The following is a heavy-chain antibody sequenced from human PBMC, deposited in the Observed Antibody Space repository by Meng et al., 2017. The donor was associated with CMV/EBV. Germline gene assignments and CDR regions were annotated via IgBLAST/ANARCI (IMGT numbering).Heavy chain of an antibody. J-gene: IGHJ4*02. D-gene: IGHD3-3*01. V-gene: IGHV3-7*01. CDR1: GFTVSSNY. CDR3: ARVSDFWTEGGLDY. CDR2: IKQDGSEK. Sequence: GESLKISCAASGFTVSSNYMSWVRQAPGKGLEWVANIKQDGSEKYYVDSVKGRFTISRDNAKNSLYLQMNGLRAEDTAVYYCARVSDFWTEGGLDYWGQGTLVTVSS.